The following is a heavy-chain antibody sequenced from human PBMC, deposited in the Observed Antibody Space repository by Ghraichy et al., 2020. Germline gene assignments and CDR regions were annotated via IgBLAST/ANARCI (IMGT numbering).Heavy chain of an antibody. D-gene: IGHD3-16*01. CDR3: AKDPRYSYHYYYYGMDV. V-gene: IGHV3-23*01. CDR1: GFTFSSYA. Sequence: GESLRLSCAASGFTFSSYAMSWVRQAPGKGLEWVSAISGSGGSTYYADSVKGRFTISRDNSKNTLYLQMNSLRAEDTAVYYCAKDPRYSYHYYYYGMDVWGQGTTVTVSS. CDR2: ISGSGGST. J-gene: IGHJ6*02.